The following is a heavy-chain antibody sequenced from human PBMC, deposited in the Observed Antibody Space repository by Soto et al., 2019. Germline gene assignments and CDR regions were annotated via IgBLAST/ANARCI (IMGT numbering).Heavy chain of an antibody. J-gene: IGHJ6*02. Sequence: EVQLVESGGGLVQPGGSLRLSCAASGFTFSSYWMHWVRQAPGKGLVWVSRINSDGSSTSYADSVKGRFTISRYNAKNTLYLQMNSLRAEDTAVYYCARGSRITMVRGVILRRYYGMDVWGQGTTVTVSS. D-gene: IGHD3-10*01. CDR2: INSDGSST. CDR3: ARGSRITMVRGVILRRYYGMDV. CDR1: GFTFSSYW. V-gene: IGHV3-74*01.